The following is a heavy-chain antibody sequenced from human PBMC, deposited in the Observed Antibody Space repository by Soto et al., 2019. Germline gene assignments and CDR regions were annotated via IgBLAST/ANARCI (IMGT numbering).Heavy chain of an antibody. Sequence: SETLSLTCTVSDDSIYTYYWSWIRQPAGKGLEWIGRIYTNGSTNSKPSLRSRLTMSVDRSKHQLSLKLSSVTAADTAVYYCARDRTVDYVDYYFDYWGRGTLVTVSS. J-gene: IGHJ4*02. D-gene: IGHD4-17*01. V-gene: IGHV4-4*07. CDR2: IYTNGST. CDR3: ARDRTVDYVDYYFDY. CDR1: DDSIYTYY.